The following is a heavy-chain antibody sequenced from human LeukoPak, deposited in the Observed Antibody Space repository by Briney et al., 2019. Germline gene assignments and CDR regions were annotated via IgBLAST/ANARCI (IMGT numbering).Heavy chain of an antibody. V-gene: IGHV3-48*04. D-gene: IGHD5-12*01. CDR1: GFTFSSYS. CDR3: ARDGGYDYRAVDY. CDR2: ISSSSSTI. J-gene: IGHJ4*02. Sequence: GGSLRLSCAASGFTFSSYSMNWVRQAPGKGLEWVSYISSSSSTIYYADSVKGRFTISRDNAKNSLYLQMNSLRAEDTAVYYCARDGGYDYRAVDYWGQGTLVTVSS.